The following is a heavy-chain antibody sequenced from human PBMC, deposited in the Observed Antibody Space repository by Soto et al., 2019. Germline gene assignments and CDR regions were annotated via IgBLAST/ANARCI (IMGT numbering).Heavy chain of an antibody. J-gene: IGHJ5*02. CDR3: ARLRYQELESWFDP. D-gene: IGHD2-2*01. CDR2: IRGYSGKT. CDR1: GYTFATYG. Sequence: QVQLVQSGAEVKKPGASVKVSCKASGYTFATYGITWVRQAPGQGLEWMGWIRGYSGKTNYAQNFQCRVTMTTDTSTSTAYMELRSLTSDDTAIYYCARLRYQELESWFDPWGQGTLVTVSS. V-gene: IGHV1-18*04.